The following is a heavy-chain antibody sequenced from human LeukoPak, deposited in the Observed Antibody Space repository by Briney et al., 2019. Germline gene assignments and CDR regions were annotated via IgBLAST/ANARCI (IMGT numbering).Heavy chain of an antibody. CDR2: INLDGSDR. CDR1: GITLSNYA. CDR3: GRVIAGAIDY. Sequence: GGSLRLSCAVSGITLSNYAMTWVRQAPGKGLEWVANINLDGSDRFYVGFVRGRFTISRDNADNSLYLQMNSLRAEDTAVYYCGRVIAGAIDYWGQGTLVTVSS. V-gene: IGHV3-7*01. J-gene: IGHJ4*02. D-gene: IGHD6-13*01.